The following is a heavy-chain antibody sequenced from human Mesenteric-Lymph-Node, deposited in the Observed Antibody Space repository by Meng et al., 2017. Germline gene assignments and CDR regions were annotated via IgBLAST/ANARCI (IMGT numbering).Heavy chain of an antibody. Sequence: QVQLQPAGPGLVKPSQTPSLTCAISGDIVSSNSAAWHWIRQSPSRGLEWLGRTYYRAKWYHEYAVSVKSRITISPDTPKNQFSLQLNSMTPEDTAVYYCARGINGGCGDWGQGTLVTVSS. CDR3: ARGINGGCGD. J-gene: IGHJ4*02. CDR2: TYYRAKWYH. V-gene: IGHV6-1*01. CDR1: GDIVSSNSAA. D-gene: IGHD4-23*01.